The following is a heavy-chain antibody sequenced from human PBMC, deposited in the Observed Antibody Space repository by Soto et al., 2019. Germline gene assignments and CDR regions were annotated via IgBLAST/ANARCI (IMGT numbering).Heavy chain of an antibody. J-gene: IGHJ6*02. Sequence: PSETLSLTCAVYGGSFSGYYWRWIREPPGKGLEWIGEINHSGSTNYNPSLKSRVTISVDTSKNQFSLKLSSVTAADTAVYYCARVSIAAAGFYYYYGMDVWGQGTTVTVSS. CDR2: INHSGST. D-gene: IGHD6-13*01. V-gene: IGHV4-34*01. CDR1: GGSFSGYY. CDR3: ARVSIAAAGFYYYYGMDV.